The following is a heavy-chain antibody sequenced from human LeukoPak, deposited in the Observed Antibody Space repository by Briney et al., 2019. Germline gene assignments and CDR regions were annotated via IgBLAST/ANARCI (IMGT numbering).Heavy chain of an antibody. CDR1: GFTFSGYG. D-gene: IGHD2-2*01. CDR3: AKDLPPAAIPPRPAFDI. Sequence: QPGGSLRLSCAASGFTFSGYGMHWVRQAPGKGLEWVAFIRYDGSNKYYADSVKGRFTISRDNSKNTLYLQMNSLRAEDTAVYYCAKDLPPAAIPPRPAFDIWGQGTMVTVSS. CDR2: IRYDGSNK. J-gene: IGHJ3*02. V-gene: IGHV3-30*02.